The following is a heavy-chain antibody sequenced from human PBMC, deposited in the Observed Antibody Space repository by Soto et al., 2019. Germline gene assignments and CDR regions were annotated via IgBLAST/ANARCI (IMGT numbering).Heavy chain of an antibody. CDR1: GFTFSNYS. D-gene: IGHD6-13*01. V-gene: IGHV3-33*01. Sequence: QVQLVESGGGVVQPGRSLRLSCAASGFTFSNYSMHWVRQAPGKGLEWVAVIWYDGSNKYYADSVKGRFTISRDNSKNTLYLQMDSLRAEDTAVYYCARAAAGNSPFDYWGQGTLVTVSS. CDR2: IWYDGSNK. J-gene: IGHJ4*02. CDR3: ARAAAGNSPFDY.